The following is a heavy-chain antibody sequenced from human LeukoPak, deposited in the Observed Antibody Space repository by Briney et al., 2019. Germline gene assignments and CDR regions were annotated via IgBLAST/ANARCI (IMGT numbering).Heavy chain of an antibody. V-gene: IGHV3-23*01. J-gene: IGHJ4*02. Sequence: GGSLRLSCAASGFTFSSYTMSWVRQAPGKGLEWVSGISASGGRTYYTDSVKGRLTISRDNSKNTLYLQMNSLRAEDTAVYYCATVDTAMRGFYDYWGQGTLVTVSS. D-gene: IGHD5-18*01. CDR2: ISASGGRT. CDR1: GFTFSSYT. CDR3: ATVDTAMRGFYDY.